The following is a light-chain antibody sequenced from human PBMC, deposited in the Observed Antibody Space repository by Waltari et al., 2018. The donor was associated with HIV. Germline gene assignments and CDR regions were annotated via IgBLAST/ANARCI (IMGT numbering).Light chain of an antibody. Sequence: EIVVTQSPGTLSLSPGERATLSCRTSQSVGSYSAWYHQKPGQAPRLLIYDASNRATGIPARFSGSGSGTDFTLTISSLEPEDFAVYYCQQRFNWVTFGGGTKVEIK. CDR3: QQRFNWVT. J-gene: IGKJ4*01. CDR2: DAS. CDR1: QSVGSY. V-gene: IGKV3-11*01.